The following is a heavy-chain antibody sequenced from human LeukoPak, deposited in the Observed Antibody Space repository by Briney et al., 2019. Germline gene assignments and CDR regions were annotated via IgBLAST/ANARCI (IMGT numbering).Heavy chain of an antibody. CDR2: IYYSGST. D-gene: IGHD6-19*01. V-gene: IGHV4-59*01. CDR3: ARDVGAVAGFDY. CDR1: GGSISSYY. Sequence: SETLSLTCTVSGGSISSYYWGWIRQPPGKGLEWIGYIYYSGSTNYNPSLKSRVTISVDTSKNQFSLKLSSVTAADTAVYYCARDVGAVAGFDYWGQGTLVTVSS. J-gene: IGHJ4*02.